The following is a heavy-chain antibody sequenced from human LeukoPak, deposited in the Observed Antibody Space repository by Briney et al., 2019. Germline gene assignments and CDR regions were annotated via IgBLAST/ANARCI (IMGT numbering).Heavy chain of an antibody. D-gene: IGHD2-2*01. J-gene: IGHJ4*02. Sequence: GGSLRLSCAASGFTFSRYAMSWVRQAPGKGLEWVSAISGSGGSTYYADSVRGRFTVSRDNSKNTLYLQMNSLRAEDTAVYYCAKKGFQLPYYFDYWGQGTLVTVSS. CDR2: ISGSGGST. V-gene: IGHV3-23*01. CDR3: AKKGFQLPYYFDY. CDR1: GFTFSRYA.